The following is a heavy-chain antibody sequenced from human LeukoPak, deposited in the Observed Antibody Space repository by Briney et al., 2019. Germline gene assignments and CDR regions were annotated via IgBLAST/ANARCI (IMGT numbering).Heavy chain of an antibody. D-gene: IGHD6-13*01. V-gene: IGHV4-39*01. J-gene: IGHJ4*02. CDR2: IYYSGST. CDR3: ARHVNKAGTIDY. Sequence: SETLSLTCTASGGSISSSSYYWGWIRQPPGKGPEWIGSIYYSGSTYYNPSLKSRVTISVDTSKNQFSLKLSSVTAADTAVYYCARHVNKAGTIDYWGQGTLVTVSS. CDR1: GGSISSSSYY.